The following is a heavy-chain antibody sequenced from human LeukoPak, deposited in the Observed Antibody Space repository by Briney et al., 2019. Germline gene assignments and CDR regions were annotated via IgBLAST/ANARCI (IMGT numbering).Heavy chain of an antibody. CDR2: IRSKANSYAT. J-gene: IGHJ4*02. CDR1: GFTFSGSA. CDR3: TSTVDGRYYFDY. D-gene: IGHD4-23*01. Sequence: GSLKLSCAAFGFTFSGSAMHWVRQASGKGLEWVGRIRSKANSYATAYAASVKGRFTISRDDSKNTAYLQMNSLKTEDTAVYYCTSTVDGRYYFDYWGQGTLVTVSS. V-gene: IGHV3-73*01.